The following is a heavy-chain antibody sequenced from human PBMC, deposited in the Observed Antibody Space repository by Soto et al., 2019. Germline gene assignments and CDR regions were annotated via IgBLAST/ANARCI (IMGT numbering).Heavy chain of an antibody. CDR2: IYSGGST. D-gene: IGHD3-22*01. J-gene: IGHJ4*02. CDR1: GFTVSSNF. Sequence: PGGSLRLSCAASGFTVSSNFMSWVRQAPGKGPEWVSVIYSGGSTYYADSVKGRFTISRDNSKNPLYLQLNSLRDEDTAVYYCARDAGELPVVTVGVFVFWGRGTMVAVSS. CDR3: ARDAGELPVVTVGVFVF. V-gene: IGHV3-53*01.